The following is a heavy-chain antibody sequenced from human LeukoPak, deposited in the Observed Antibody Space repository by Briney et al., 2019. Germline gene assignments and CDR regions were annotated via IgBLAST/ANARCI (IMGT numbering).Heavy chain of an antibody. CDR1: GFTFSSYE. CDR2: ISSSGSTI. Sequence: GGSLRLSCAASGFTFSSYEMNWVRQAPGKGLEWVSYISSSGSTIYYADSVKGRFTISRNNAKNSLYLQMNSLRAEDTAVYYCAELGITMIGGVWGKGTTVTVSS. CDR3: AELGITMIGGV. V-gene: IGHV3-48*03. J-gene: IGHJ6*04. D-gene: IGHD3-10*02.